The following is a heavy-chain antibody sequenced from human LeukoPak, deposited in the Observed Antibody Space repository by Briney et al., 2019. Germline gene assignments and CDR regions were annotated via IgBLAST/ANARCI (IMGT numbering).Heavy chain of an antibody. J-gene: IGHJ4*02. Sequence: GGSLRLSCAASGLTFDDYAMHWVRQAPGKGLEWVSGISWNSDNIGYADSVKGRFTISRDNAKNSLYLQMNSLRVEDTALYYCAKGKYSSSWSPLDYWGQGTPVTVSS. V-gene: IGHV3-9*01. CDR1: GLTFDDYA. D-gene: IGHD6-13*01. CDR2: ISWNSDNI. CDR3: AKGKYSSSWSPLDY.